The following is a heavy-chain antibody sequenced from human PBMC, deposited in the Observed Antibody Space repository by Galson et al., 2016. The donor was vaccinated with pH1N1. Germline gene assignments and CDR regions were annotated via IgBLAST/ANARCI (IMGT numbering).Heavy chain of an antibody. D-gene: IGHD3-10*01. V-gene: IGHV4-59*11. Sequence: ETLSLPCTVSGGSISSHYLSWIRQPPGKGLEWIGYIYYSGSTNYNPSLKSRVTISVDTSKNPFSLKLSSVTAADTAVYFCARVLWFGELGGWFDPWGQGTLVTVSS. CDR1: GGSISSHY. CDR2: IYYSGST. J-gene: IGHJ5*02. CDR3: ARVLWFGELGGWFDP.